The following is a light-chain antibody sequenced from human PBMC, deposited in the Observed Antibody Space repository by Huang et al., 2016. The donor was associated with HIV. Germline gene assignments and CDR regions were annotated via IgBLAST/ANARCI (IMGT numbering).Light chain of an antibody. J-gene: IGKJ2*01. CDR3: QQYYIYPHA. CDR2: GAS. Sequence: AIRMTQSPSSLSASTGDRVTITCRASQGISSYLAWYQQKPGKAPNLLISGASTLQSGVPLRCSGSGCGTDFTLTIDGLQSEDLGTYHCQQYYIYPHAFGQGTKLEI. V-gene: IGKV1-8*01. CDR1: QGISSY.